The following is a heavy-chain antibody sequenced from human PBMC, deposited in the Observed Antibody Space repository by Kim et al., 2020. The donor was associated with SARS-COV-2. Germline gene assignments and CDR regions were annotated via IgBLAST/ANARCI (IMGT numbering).Heavy chain of an antibody. D-gene: IGHD3-10*01. Sequence: TDYAAAVKGRCTISRDDSKNTLYLQMNSLKSEETAVYYCTTNLVGKGVPNPWGQGTLVTVSS. CDR3: TTNLVGKGVPNP. J-gene: IGHJ5*02. CDR2: T. V-gene: IGHV3-15*01.